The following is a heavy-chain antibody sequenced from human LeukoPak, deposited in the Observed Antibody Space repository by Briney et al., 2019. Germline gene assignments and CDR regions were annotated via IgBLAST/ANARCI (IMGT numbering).Heavy chain of an antibody. CDR1: GGSISSYY. CDR3: ARDTVTGTTPGTFDY. CDR2: IYYSGST. Sequence: SETLSLTCTVSGGSISSYYWSWIRQPPGKGLEWIGYIYYSGSTNYNPSLKSRVTILVDTSKNQFSLKLSSVTAADTAVYYCARDTVTGTTPGTFDYWGQGTLVTVSS. V-gene: IGHV4-59*01. D-gene: IGHD1-20*01. J-gene: IGHJ4*02.